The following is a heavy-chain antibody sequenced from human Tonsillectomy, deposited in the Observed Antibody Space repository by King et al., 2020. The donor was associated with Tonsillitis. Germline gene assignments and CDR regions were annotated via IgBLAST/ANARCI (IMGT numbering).Heavy chain of an antibody. Sequence: HVQLVESEGGVVQPGRSLRLSCAASGFTFSNYAMHWVRQAPGKGLEWVAVISYDGSNKYYADSVKGRFTISRDSAKNTLYLQMNSLRAEDTAMYYCARDTDSGSSWDYYYGMDVWGQGTTVTVSS. V-gene: IGHV3-30-3*01. D-gene: IGHD6-13*01. CDR2: ISYDGSNK. J-gene: IGHJ6*02. CDR3: ARDTDSGSSWDYYYGMDV. CDR1: GFTFSNYA.